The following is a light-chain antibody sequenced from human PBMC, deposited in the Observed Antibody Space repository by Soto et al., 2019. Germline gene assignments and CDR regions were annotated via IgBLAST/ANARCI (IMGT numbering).Light chain of an antibody. J-gene: IGKJ4*01. Sequence: AIRMTQSPSSLSASTGDRVTITCRASQGISSYLAWYQQKPGKAPKLLIYAASTLQSGVPSMFSGSGAGTDCTLTISSLQPEDSAADYCQQSHSSTLTFGGGTKVDIK. CDR2: AAS. V-gene: IGKV1-8*01. CDR3: QQSHSSTLT. CDR1: QGISSY.